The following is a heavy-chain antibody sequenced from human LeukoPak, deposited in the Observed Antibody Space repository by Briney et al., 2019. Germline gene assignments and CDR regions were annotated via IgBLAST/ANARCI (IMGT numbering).Heavy chain of an antibody. CDR3: ASLYGSGSYYPSDY. J-gene: IGHJ4*02. CDR1: GGSISSSIYY. Sequence: ASETLSLTCTVSGGSISSSIYYWGWIRQPPGKGLEWIGTIYYSGSTYYTPSLKSRVTISVDTSKNQFSLKLSSVTAADTAVYYCASLYGSGSYYPSDYWGQGTLVTVSS. D-gene: IGHD3-10*01. V-gene: IGHV4-39*07. CDR2: IYYSGST.